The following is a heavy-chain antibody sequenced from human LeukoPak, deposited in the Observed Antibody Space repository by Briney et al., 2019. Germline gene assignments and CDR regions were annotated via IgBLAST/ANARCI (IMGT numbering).Heavy chain of an antibody. CDR1: GFSFTSFN. J-gene: IGHJ6*02. Sequence: ASVKVSCKASGFSFTSFNINWVRQATGQVLEWMGWMSPDSGDAGYAQKFQGRLTMTRDTSISTAYLELDSLTFDDTAVYYCARADGDDFWSVKNHHDLDVWGQGTTVTVSS. V-gene: IGHV1-8*01. D-gene: IGHD3-3*01. CDR2: MSPDSGDA. CDR3: ARADGDDFWSVKNHHDLDV.